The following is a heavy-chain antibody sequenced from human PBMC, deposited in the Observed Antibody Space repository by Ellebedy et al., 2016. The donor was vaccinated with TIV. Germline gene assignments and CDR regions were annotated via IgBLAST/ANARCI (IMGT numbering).Heavy chain of an antibody. V-gene: IGHV1-2*02. J-gene: IGHJ5*01. D-gene: IGHD2-2*01. Sequence: AASVKVSCKASGYTITDYYMHWVRQAPGHGLEGMGWINPYNGGSKYAQKFQGRVSMTWDTSISTVYMELRGLRSGDTALYYCTRGGRLPAAISDWFDSWGQGTLVTVSS. CDR2: INPYNGGS. CDR1: GYTITDYY. CDR3: TRGGRLPAAISDWFDS.